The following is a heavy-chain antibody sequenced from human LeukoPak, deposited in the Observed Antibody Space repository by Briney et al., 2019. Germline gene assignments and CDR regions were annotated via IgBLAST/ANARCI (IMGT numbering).Heavy chain of an antibody. Sequence: ASVNVSCKASGGTFSSYAISWVRQAPGQGLEWMGGIIPIFGTANYAQKFQGRVTITADESTSTAYMELSSLRSEDTAVYYCAREGTYSSSPIDYWGQGTLVTVSS. CDR1: GGTFSSYA. V-gene: IGHV1-69*13. CDR3: AREGTYSSSPIDY. J-gene: IGHJ4*02. CDR2: IIPIFGTA. D-gene: IGHD6-13*01.